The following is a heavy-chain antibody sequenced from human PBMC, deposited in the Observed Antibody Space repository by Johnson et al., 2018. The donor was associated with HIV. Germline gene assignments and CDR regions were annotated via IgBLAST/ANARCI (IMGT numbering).Heavy chain of an antibody. D-gene: IGHD3-22*01. Sequence: VQLVESGGGLVQPGGSLRLSCAASGFTVSSNYMTWVRQAPGKGLEWVAAIWYDGNNKFYADSVKGRFTLSRDNSKNTRYLQMNSLRAEDTAVYYCARDHYASSGLDAFDIWGQGTMVTVSS. V-gene: IGHV3-33*08. J-gene: IGHJ3*02. CDR2: IWYDGNNK. CDR3: ARDHYASSGLDAFDI. CDR1: GFTVSSNY.